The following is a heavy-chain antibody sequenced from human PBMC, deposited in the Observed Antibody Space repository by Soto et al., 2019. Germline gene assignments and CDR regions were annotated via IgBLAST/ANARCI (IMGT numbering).Heavy chain of an antibody. V-gene: IGHV1-69*13. Sequence: SVEVSCKASGGTFSSYAISWVRQAPGQGLEWMGGIIPIFGTANYAQKFQGRVTITADESTSTAYMELSSLRSEDTAVYYCARAISRGYYFDSSGYYPGFDPWGQGTLVTVSS. CDR1: GGTFSSYA. J-gene: IGHJ5*02. CDR3: ARAISRGYYFDSSGYYPGFDP. D-gene: IGHD3-22*01. CDR2: IIPIFGTA.